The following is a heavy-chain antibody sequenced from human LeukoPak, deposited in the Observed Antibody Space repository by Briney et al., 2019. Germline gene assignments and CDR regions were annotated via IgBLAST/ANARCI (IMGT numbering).Heavy chain of an antibody. CDR2: IYYSGST. Sequence: SETLSLTCTVSGGSISSYYWSWIRQPPGKGLEWVGYIYYSGSTNYNPSLKSRVTISVDTSKNQFSLKLSSVTAADTAVYYCARYYSKGRYYYYGMDVWGQGTTVTVSS. J-gene: IGHJ6*02. CDR3: ARYYSKGRYYYYGMDV. D-gene: IGHD4-11*01. CDR1: GGSISSYY. V-gene: IGHV4-59*08.